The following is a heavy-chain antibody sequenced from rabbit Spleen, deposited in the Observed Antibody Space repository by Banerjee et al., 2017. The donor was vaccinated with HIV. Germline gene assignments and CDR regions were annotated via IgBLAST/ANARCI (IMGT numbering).Heavy chain of an antibody. CDR1: GFSFSSSYY. Sequence: QSLEESGGDLVQPEGSLTLTCTASGFSFSSSYYMCWVRQAPGKGLEWIGCIYVGSGGFTYYASWAKGRFTCSKTSSTTVTLQMTSLTAADTATYFCARDTGSSFSSYGMDLWGPGTL. CDR2: IYVGSGGFT. CDR3: ARDTGSSFSSYGMDL. V-gene: IGHV1S40*01. J-gene: IGHJ6*01. D-gene: IGHD8-1*01.